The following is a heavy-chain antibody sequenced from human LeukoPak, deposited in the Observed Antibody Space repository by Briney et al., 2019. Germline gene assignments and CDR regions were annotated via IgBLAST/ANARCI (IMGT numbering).Heavy chain of an antibody. CDR1: GFTFSSCG. J-gene: IGHJ4*02. CDR2: IRYDGSNK. D-gene: IGHD3-10*01. Sequence: GGSLRLPCAASGFTFSSCGMHWVRQAPGKGLEWVAFIRYDGSNKYYADSVKGRFTISRDNSKNTLYLQMNSLRAEDTAVYYCAREMVPMVRGVMWVDYWGQGTLVTVSS. CDR3: AREMVPMVRGVMWVDY. V-gene: IGHV3-30*02.